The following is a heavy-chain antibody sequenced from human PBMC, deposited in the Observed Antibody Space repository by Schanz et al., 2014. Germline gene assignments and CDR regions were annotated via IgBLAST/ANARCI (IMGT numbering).Heavy chain of an antibody. Sequence: QVQLVQSGREVKKPGASVKVSCKASGYTFTTYGISWVRQAPGQGLEWMGRINPNTGGTNFAQKFQGRVTMTRDTSITTAYMDLSGLTSDDTAVYYCAREKGHGYSGLSWGQGTLLAVSS. CDR2: INPNTGGT. CDR3: AREKGHGYSGLS. V-gene: IGHV1-2*06. D-gene: IGHD5-12*01. CDR1: GYTFTTYG. J-gene: IGHJ5*02.